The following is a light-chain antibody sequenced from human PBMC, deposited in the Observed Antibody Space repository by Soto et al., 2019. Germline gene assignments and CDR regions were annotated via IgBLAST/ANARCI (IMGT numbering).Light chain of an antibody. CDR3: SSYTSSSTLLYV. CDR1: SSDVGGYNY. J-gene: IGLJ1*01. Sequence: QSALTQPASLSGSHGQSITISCTGTSSDVGGYNYVSWYQQHPGKAPKLMIYEVSNRPSGVSNRFSGSKSGNTASLTISGLQAEDEADYYCSSYTSSSTLLYVFGTGTKVTVL. CDR2: EVS. V-gene: IGLV2-14*01.